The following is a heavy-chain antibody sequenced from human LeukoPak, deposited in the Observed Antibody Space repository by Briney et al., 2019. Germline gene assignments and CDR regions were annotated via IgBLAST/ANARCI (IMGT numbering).Heavy chain of an antibody. D-gene: IGHD3-10*01. V-gene: IGHV4-59*01. J-gene: IGHJ3*02. CDR3: ARDSGLLWFGEPVNDAFDI. Sequence: HPSETLSLTCTVPGGPISSYYWSWIRQPPGKGLEWIGYIYYSGSTNYNPSLKSRVTISVDTSKNQFSLKLSSVTAADTAVYYCARDSGLLWFGEPVNDAFDIWGQGTMVTVSS. CDR1: GGPISSYY. CDR2: IYYSGST.